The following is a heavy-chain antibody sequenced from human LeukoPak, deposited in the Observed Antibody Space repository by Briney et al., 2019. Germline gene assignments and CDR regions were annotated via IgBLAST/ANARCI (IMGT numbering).Heavy chain of an antibody. J-gene: IGHJ4*02. CDR1: GFTFSSYA. CDR3: AREDTAMAIDY. D-gene: IGHD5-18*01. CDR2: ISYDGSNK. Sequence: GGSLRLSCAASGFTFSSYAMHWVRQAPGKGLEWVAVISYDGSNKYYADSVKGRFTISRDNSKNTLYLQMNSLRAEDTAVYYCAREDTAMAIDYWGQGTLVTVSS. V-gene: IGHV3-30-3*01.